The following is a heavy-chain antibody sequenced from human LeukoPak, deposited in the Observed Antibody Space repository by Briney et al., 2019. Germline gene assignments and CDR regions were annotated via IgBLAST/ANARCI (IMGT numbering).Heavy chain of an antibody. V-gene: IGHV4-30-2*01. CDR3: EREVTVDSYYFDY. D-gene: IGHD4-11*01. Sequence: SQTLSLTCTVSGGSISSGGYYWSWIRQPPGKGLEWIGYIYHSGSTYYNPSLKSRVTISVDRSKNQFSLKLSSVTAADTAVYYCEREVTVDSYYFDYWGQGTLVTVSS. CDR2: IYHSGST. J-gene: IGHJ4*02. CDR1: GGSISSGGYY.